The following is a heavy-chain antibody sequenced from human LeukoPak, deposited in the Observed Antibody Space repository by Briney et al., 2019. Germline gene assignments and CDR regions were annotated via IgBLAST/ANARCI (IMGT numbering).Heavy chain of an antibody. CDR3: ARMVRGVFLFDY. Sequence: SETLSLTCAVYGGSFSGYYWSWIRQPPGKGLEWIGEINHSGSTNYNPSLKSRVTISVDTSKNQFSLKLSSVTAADTAVYYCARMVRGVFLFDYWGQGTLVTVSS. D-gene: IGHD3-10*01. CDR1: GGSFSGYY. J-gene: IGHJ4*02. CDR2: INHSGST. V-gene: IGHV4-34*01.